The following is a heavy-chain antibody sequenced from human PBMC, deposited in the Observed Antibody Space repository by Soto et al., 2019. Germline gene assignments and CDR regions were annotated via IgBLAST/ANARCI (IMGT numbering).Heavy chain of an antibody. Sequence: QVQLVESGGGVVQPGRSLRLSCAASGFTFSSYGMHWVRQAPGKGLEWVAVISYDGSNKYYADSVKGRFTISRDNSKNTLYLQMNSLRAEDTAVYYCAKEPTSGKYGMDVWGQGTTVTVSS. CDR2: ISYDGSNK. D-gene: IGHD3-10*01. J-gene: IGHJ6*02. V-gene: IGHV3-30*18. CDR1: GFTFSSYG. CDR3: AKEPTSGKYGMDV.